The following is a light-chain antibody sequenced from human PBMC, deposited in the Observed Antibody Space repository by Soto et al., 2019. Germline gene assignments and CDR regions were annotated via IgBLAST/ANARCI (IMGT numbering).Light chain of an antibody. CDR1: ALPKQY. Sequence: SYELTQPPSVSVSPGQTARITCSGDALPKQYAYWYQQKPGQAPVLVIYKDSERPSGIPERFSGSSSGTTVTLTISGVQAEDEADYYCQSEDSSGTYPGVFGRGTRSPS. J-gene: IGLJ2*01. CDR3: QSEDSSGTYPGV. V-gene: IGLV3-25*02. CDR2: KDS.